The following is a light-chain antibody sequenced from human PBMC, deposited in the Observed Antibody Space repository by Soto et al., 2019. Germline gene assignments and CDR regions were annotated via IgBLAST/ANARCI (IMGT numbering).Light chain of an antibody. CDR3: QQYNNRPRT. Sequence: EIVITQSPATLSVSPGERATLSCRASQSVSSNLAWSQQKPGQAPRLDVYGAPHKATGIPARFSGSGSGTEFTLTSSRLQSEDFAGYYRQQYNNRPRTFGGGTKVDSK. J-gene: IGKJ4*01. V-gene: IGKV3-15*01. CDR1: QSVSSN. CDR2: GAP.